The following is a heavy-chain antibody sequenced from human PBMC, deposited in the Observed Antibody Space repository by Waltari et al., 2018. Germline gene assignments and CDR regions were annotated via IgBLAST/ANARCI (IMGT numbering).Heavy chain of an antibody. CDR3: ASLGVSYYYYGMDV. J-gene: IGHJ6*02. CDR2: TRHKANSYTT. V-gene: IGHV3-72*01. D-gene: IGHD3-16*02. Sequence: EVQLVESGGGLVQPGGSLRLSCAASGFTFSDHYMDWFRRAPGKGLEWVGRTRHKANSYTTEYAASVKGRFTISRDDSKNSLYLQMNSLKTEDTAVYYCASLGVSYYYYGMDVWGQGTTVTVSS. CDR1: GFTFSDHY.